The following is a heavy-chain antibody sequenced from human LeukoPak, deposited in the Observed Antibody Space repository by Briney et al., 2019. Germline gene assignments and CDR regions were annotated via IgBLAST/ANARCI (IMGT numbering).Heavy chain of an antibody. Sequence: GGSLRLSCAASGFTFSSYAMSWVRQAPGKGLEWVSAISGSGGSTYYADSVKGRFTISRDNSKNTLYLQMNSLKTEDTAVYYCTTDQAKYFDWEAPSFDYWGQGTLVTVSS. CDR3: TTDQAKYFDWEAPSFDY. D-gene: IGHD3-9*01. J-gene: IGHJ4*02. CDR2: ISGSGGST. V-gene: IGHV3-23*01. CDR1: GFTFSSYA.